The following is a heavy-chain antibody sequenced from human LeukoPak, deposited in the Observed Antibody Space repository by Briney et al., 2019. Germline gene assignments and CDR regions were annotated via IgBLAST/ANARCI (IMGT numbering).Heavy chain of an antibody. V-gene: IGHV3-30*18. CDR3: AKDGVGESYYMDV. CDR2: ISYDGSNK. CDR1: GFTFSSYG. J-gene: IGHJ6*03. D-gene: IGHD3-16*01. Sequence: GRSLRPSCAASGFTFSSYGMHWVRQAPGKGLEWVAVISYDGSNKYYADSVKGRFTISRDNSKNTLYLQMNSLRAEDTAVYYCAKDGVGESYYMDVWGKGTTVTVSS.